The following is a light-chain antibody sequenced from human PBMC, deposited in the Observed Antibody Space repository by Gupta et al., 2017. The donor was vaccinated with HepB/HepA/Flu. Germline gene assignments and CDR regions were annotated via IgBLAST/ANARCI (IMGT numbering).Light chain of an antibody. CDR3: QVWDSFTEHHVV. CDR2: GDS. Sequence: SYVLTQPPSVSVAPGKTASITCGGNDIGSKSVHWYQQKPGQAPLLVVYGDSDRPSGIPDRFSGSNSGNTATLTISRVEAGDEADYSCQVWDSFTEHHVVFGGGTKLTVL. CDR1: DIGSKS. V-gene: IGLV3-21*03. J-gene: IGLJ2*01.